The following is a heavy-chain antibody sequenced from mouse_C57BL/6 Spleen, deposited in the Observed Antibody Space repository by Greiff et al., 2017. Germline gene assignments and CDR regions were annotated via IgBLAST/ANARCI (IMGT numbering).Heavy chain of an antibody. CDR3: ARPASITTKGYYAMDY. CDR1: GYTFTDYY. D-gene: IGHD1-1*01. V-gene: IGHV1-26*01. J-gene: IGHJ4*01. CDR2: INPNNGGT. Sequence: VQLQQSGPELVKPGASVKISCKASGYTFTDYYMNWVKQSHGKSLEWIGDINPNNGGTSYNQKFKGKATLTVDKSSSTAYMELRSLTSEDSAVYYCARPASITTKGYYAMDYWGQGTSVTVSS.